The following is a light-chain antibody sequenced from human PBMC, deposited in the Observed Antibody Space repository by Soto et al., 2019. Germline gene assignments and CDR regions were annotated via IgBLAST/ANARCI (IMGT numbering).Light chain of an antibody. J-gene: IGLJ3*02. CDR1: SSDVGGYNY. CDR2: EVS. CDR3: RSYTSSSTLV. Sequence: QSALTQPASVSGSPGQSITISCTGTSSDVGGYNYVSWYQQHPGKAPKLMIYEVSNRPSGVSNRFSGSKSGNTASLTISGLQAEDEADYYCRSYTSSSTLVFGGGTNLTVL. V-gene: IGLV2-14*01.